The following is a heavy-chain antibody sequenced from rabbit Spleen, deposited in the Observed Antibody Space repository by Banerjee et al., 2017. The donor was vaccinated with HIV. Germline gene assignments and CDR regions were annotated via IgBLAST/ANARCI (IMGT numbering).Heavy chain of an antibody. Sequence: QQLVESGGGLVKPGASLTLTCTASGFSFSSSDYMCWVRQAPGKGLEWIACIYTTGTWTYYASWAKGRFTISNTSSTTVTLQMTSLTAADTATYFCARLSSDWTYLELWGQGTLVTVS. V-gene: IGHV1S40*01. J-gene: IGHJ3*01. D-gene: IGHD8-1*01. CDR2: IYTTGTWT. CDR1: GFSFSSSDY. CDR3: ARLSSDWTYLEL.